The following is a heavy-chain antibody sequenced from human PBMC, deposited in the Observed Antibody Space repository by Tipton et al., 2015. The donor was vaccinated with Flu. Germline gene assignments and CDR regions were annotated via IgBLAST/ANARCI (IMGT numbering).Heavy chain of an antibody. J-gene: IGHJ4*02. CDR2: TYFTGST. CDR3: ARSYNSGAGSYYGY. Sequence: TLSLTCTVSGGSISSHYWSWIRQPPGKGLEWIGYTYFTGSTKYSSSFKSRVTISVDTSKNQFSLKLSSVTAADTAVYYCARSYNSGAGSYYGYWGQGTLVTVSS. CDR1: GGSISSHY. V-gene: IGHV4-59*08. D-gene: IGHD3-10*01.